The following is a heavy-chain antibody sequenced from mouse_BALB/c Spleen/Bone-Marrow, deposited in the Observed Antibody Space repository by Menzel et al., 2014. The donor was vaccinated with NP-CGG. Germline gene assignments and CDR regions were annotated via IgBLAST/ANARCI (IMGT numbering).Heavy chain of an antibody. CDR1: GFTFSSFG. J-gene: IGHJ2*01. D-gene: IGHD4-1*01. V-gene: IGHV5-17*02. CDR3: TRGGNWDDFDY. Sequence: EVNLVESGGGLVQPGGSRKLSCAASGFTFSSFGMHWVRQAPEKGLEWVAYINSGSSTIHYADTVKGRFTISRDNPKNTLFLQMTSLRSEDTAMYYCTRGGNWDDFDYWGQGTTLAVSS. CDR2: INSGSSTI.